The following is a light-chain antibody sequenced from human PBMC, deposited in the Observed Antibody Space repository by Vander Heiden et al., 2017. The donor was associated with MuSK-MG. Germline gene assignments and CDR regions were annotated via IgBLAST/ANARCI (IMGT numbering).Light chain of an antibody. CDR2: AAS. V-gene: IGKV1-39*01. CDR3: QQNDSTPPVT. Sequence: DIQMTQSPSSLSASVGDRVTITCRASQSISSYLNWYQQKPGKAPKLLIYAASSLQSGVPSRFSGSRSGTDFTLTISSLQPEDFATYYCQQNDSTPPVTFGQGTKLEIK. CDR1: QSISSY. J-gene: IGKJ2*01.